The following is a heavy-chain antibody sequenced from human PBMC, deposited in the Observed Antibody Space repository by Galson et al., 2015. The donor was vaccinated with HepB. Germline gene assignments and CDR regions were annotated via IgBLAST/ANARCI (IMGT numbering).Heavy chain of an antibody. CDR2: IYSGGST. Sequence: SLRLSCAASGFTVSSNYMSWVRQAPGKGLEWASVIYSGGSTYYADSVKGRFTISRDNSKNTLYLQMNSLRAEDTAVYYCARDRGEWELPIYYYYGMDVWGQGTTVTVSS. CDR1: GFTVSSNY. CDR3: ARDRGEWELPIYYYYGMDV. J-gene: IGHJ6*02. D-gene: IGHD1-26*01. V-gene: IGHV3-66*02.